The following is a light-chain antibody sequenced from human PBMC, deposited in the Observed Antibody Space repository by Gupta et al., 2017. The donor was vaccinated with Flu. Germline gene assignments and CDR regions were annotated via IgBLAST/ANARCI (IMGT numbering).Light chain of an antibody. CDR1: QSVRNN. V-gene: IGKV3-15*01. CDR3: QQYDDWPPSYT. J-gene: IGKJ2*01. CDR2: AAS. Sequence: EIVMTQSPDTLSVSPGEGATLSCRASQSVRNNLAWYQQTPGQAPRLLIYAASTSAVDVPARFSGSGSGTEFTLTISSLQSEDFAVYYCQQYDDWPPSYTFGQGTKVEIK.